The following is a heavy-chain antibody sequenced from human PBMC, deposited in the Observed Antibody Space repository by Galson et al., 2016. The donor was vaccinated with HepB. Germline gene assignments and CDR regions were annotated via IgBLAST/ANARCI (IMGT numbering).Heavy chain of an antibody. J-gene: IGHJ4*02. CDR2: VFHSGST. D-gene: IGHD1-26*01. CDR1: GGSVSSHNW. CDR3: ARTEFGEVGTTTSMVGY. Sequence: SETLSLTCAVSGGSVSSHNWWSWVHQPPGKGLEWIGEVFHSGSTNYNPSLKSRVTISVDTSKNQLTLKMSSVTTADSAVYYCARTEFGEVGTTTSMVGYWGQGTLVTVSS. V-gene: IGHV4-4*02.